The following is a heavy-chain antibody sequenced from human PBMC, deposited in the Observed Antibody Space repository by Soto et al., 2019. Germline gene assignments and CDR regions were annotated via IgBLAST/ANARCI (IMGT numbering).Heavy chain of an antibody. J-gene: IGHJ4*02. Sequence: QVQLVESGGGVVQPGRSLRLSCAASGFTFSSYGMHWVRQAPGKGLEWVALISYDGSNKYYADSVKGRFTISRDNSKNTLYMQMNSLRAEDTGVYYCAKDSSVYYYDRGYGFDSWGQGTLVTVSS. CDR3: AKDSSVYYYDRGYGFDS. V-gene: IGHV3-30*18. CDR1: GFTFSSYG. D-gene: IGHD3-22*01. CDR2: ISYDGSNK.